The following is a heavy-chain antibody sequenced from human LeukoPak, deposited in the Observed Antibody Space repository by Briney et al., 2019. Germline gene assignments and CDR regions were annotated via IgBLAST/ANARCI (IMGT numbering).Heavy chain of an antibody. J-gene: IGHJ3*02. CDR3: ARHRRIADAFDI. CDR2: IYYSGST. CDR1: GGSISSYY. V-gene: IGHV4-59*01. Sequence: SETLSLTCTVSGGSISSYYWSWIRQPPGKGLEWIGYIYYSGSTNYNPSLKSRVTISVDTSKNQFSLKLSSVTAADTAVYYCARHRRIADAFDIWGQGTMVTVSS. D-gene: IGHD2-21*01.